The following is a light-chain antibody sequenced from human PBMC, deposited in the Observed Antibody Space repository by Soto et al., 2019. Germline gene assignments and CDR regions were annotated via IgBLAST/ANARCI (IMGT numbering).Light chain of an antibody. CDR2: DNN. V-gene: IGLV1-40*01. J-gene: IGLJ1*01. Sequence: QSVLTQPPSVSGAPGQRVTISCTGSSSNIGAGYDVHWYQQLPGTAPKLLISDNNNRPSGVPDRFSASVSGNSASLAITGLRTEDEAVYYCQSYDSNLSEVFGPGTKVTVL. CDR3: QSYDSNLSEV. CDR1: SSNIGAGYD.